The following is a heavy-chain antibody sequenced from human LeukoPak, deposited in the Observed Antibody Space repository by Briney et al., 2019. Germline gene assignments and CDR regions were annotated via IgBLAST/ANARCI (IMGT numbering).Heavy chain of an antibody. CDR1: GDSVSSNSAS. Sequence: SGPRLVKPSQALSLTCAISGDSVSSNSASWNWFRQSPSRGLEWLGRTFYTSKWNNDYAVSVKSRITINPDTSKNHFSLQLNSVTPEDTAVYYCARRRYYDYTGFFDYWGQGTLVTVSS. CDR2: TFYTSKWNN. CDR3: ARRRYYDYTGFFDY. D-gene: IGHD3-16*01. J-gene: IGHJ4*02. V-gene: IGHV6-1*01.